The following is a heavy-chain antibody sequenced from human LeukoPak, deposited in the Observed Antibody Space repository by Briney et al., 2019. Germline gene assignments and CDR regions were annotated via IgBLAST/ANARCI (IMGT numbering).Heavy chain of an antibody. V-gene: IGHV3-7*01. J-gene: IGHJ4*02. Sequence: GGSLRLSCAASGFTFSTYWMSWVRQAPGKGLEWVANIKEDGSDIYYVDSVKGRFTISRDNAKNSLYLQMISLRADDTAVYYCARSREMNAYHTYYFDNWGQGILVTVSS. CDR1: GFTFSTYW. CDR2: IKEDGSDI. D-gene: IGHD3-16*01. CDR3: ARSREMNAYHTYYFDN.